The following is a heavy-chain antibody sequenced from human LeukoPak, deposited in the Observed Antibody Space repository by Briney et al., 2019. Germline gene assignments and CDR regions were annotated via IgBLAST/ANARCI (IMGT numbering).Heavy chain of an antibody. J-gene: IGHJ4*02. Sequence: GGSLRLSRAASGFTLSSYAMHWVRQAPRKGLTWVAVISYHRSNKYYADSVNSRFTISRDNSKNALYLQLSSLRAEDTAVYYGARDAPRELLDYWGQGSLVTVCS. CDR3: ARDAPRELLDY. CDR1: GFTLSSYA. D-gene: IGHD1-26*01. CDR2: ISYHRSNK. V-gene: IGHV3-30*15.